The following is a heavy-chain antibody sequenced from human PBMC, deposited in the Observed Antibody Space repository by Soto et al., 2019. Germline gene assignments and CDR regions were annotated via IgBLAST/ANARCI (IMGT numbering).Heavy chain of an antibody. CDR2: ISPYNGNT. V-gene: IGHV1-18*01. CDR1: GYTFINHG. CDR3: ARGGSGYNGIDY. D-gene: IGHD5-12*01. Sequence: QVQLVQSGAEVKKPGASVKVSCKAAGYTFINHGITWVRQVPGQGLEWMGWISPYNGNTNYAEKIQGRVTMTTDTATSTAYMELMSFSSDDPALYYCARGGSGYNGIDYCGQGTLVTVSS. J-gene: IGHJ4*02.